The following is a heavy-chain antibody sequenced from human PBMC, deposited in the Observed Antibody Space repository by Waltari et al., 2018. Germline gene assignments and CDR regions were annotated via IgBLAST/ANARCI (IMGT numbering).Heavy chain of an antibody. D-gene: IGHD6-6*01. V-gene: IGHV3-30*01. J-gene: IGHJ6*02. CDR3: AREGSIAARHYYYYGMDV. CDR1: GFTFSSSA. Sequence: QVQLVESGGGMVQPGRSLRLSCAASGFTFSSSAMHWVRQAPGKGLEWVAVISYDGSNKYYADSVKGRFTISRDNSKNTLYLQMNSLRAEDTAVYYCAREGSIAARHYYYYGMDVWGQGTTVTVSS. CDR2: ISYDGSNK.